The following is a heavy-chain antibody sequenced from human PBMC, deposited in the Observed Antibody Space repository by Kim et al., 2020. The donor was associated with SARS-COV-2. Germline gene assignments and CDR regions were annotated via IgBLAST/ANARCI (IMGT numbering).Heavy chain of an antibody. CDR1: GFTFTGHA. CDR3: AKDLSAPGDL. Sequence: GGSLRLSCAGSGFTFTGHAFTWVRQAPGKGLEWVAAIRKSGISSYYADSVKGRFSISKYNSKNTLYLQMNNLRAEDTAVYYCAKDLSAPGDLWGQGGLVTLSS. V-gene: IGHV3-23*05. CDR2: IRKSGISS. D-gene: IGHD6-25*01. J-gene: IGHJ5*02.